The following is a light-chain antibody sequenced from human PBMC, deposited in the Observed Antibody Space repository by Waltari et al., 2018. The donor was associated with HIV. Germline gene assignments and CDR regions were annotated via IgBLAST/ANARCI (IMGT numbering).Light chain of an antibody. Sequence: DIQLTPSPSFLSASVGDRVTITCRASQDMSSYVAWYQQKPGQAPKLLIYGASTLQNGVPPRFSGSGSGTEYTLTIRSLQPDDFATYYCQHLNNYPLFTFGPGTKVDVK. CDR3: QHLNNYPLFT. J-gene: IGKJ3*01. CDR2: GAS. CDR1: QDMSSY. V-gene: IGKV1-9*01.